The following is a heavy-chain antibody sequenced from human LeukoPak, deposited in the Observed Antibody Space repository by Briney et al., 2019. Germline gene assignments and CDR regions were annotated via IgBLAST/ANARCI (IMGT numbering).Heavy chain of an antibody. CDR2: VKSKADDGTT. CDR1: GFFFTNTW. J-gene: IGHJ3*02. CDR3: ATEGGSGSYYGDGAFDM. D-gene: IGHD3-10*01. Sequence: GVSLTLSCEVSGFFFTNTWMSWVRQAPGKGLECVGRVKSKADDGTTDYAAPVQGRFTISRDDSKNTLSLQMNSLKTEDTAVYYCATEGGSGSYYGDGAFDMWGQGTMVTVSS. V-gene: IGHV3-15*01.